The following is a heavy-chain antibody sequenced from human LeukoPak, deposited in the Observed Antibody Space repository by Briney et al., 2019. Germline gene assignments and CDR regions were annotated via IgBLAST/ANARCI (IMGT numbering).Heavy chain of an antibody. V-gene: IGHV4-31*03. D-gene: IGHD4-17*01. CDR2: IYYSGST. CDR1: GGSVSNGGYF. CDR3: ARATVTTSYGMDV. Sequence: PSQTLSLTCTVSGGSVSNGGYFWSWIRQRPGKGLEWIGFIYYSGSTYYNPSLKSRVTISVDTSENQFSLKVSSVTAADTAVYHCARATVTTSYGMDVWGQGTTVIVSS. J-gene: IGHJ6*02.